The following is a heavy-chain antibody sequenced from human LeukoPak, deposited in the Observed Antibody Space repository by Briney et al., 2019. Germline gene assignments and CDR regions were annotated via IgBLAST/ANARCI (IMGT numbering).Heavy chain of an antibody. J-gene: IGHJ4*02. D-gene: IGHD6-19*01. Sequence: GASVKVSCKASGYTFTGYYMHWARQAPGQGLEWMGRINPNSGGTNYAQKFQGRVTMTRDTSISTAYMELSRLRSDDTAVYYCAREYSSGIPEYWGQGTLVTVSS. CDR2: INPNSGGT. CDR3: AREYSSGIPEY. CDR1: GYTFTGYY. V-gene: IGHV1-2*06.